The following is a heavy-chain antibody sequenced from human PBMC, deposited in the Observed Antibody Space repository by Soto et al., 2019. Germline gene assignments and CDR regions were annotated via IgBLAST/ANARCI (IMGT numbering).Heavy chain of an antibody. J-gene: IGHJ5*01. D-gene: IGHD2-15*01. CDR1: GGSITSSRSY. CDR3: PRQPTTADIVFWFDS. CDR2: IFYSGST. V-gene: IGHV4-39*01. Sequence: QLQLQESGPGLVKASETLSLTCNVSGGSITSSRSYWAWTRQPPGKGLECIANIFYSGSTYYNPSLASRVTVAVDSSKNQFPLKLSSVTAAATAVYYSPRQPTTADIVFWFDSFGEVTLVTV.